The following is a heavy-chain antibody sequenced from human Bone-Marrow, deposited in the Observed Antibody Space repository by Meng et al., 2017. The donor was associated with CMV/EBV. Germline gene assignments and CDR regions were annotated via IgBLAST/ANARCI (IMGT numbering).Heavy chain of an antibody. V-gene: IGHV2-5*02. CDR2: IYWDDDK. J-gene: IGHJ4*02. D-gene: IGHD4-17*01. Sequence: INLKESGPTRWKPTQTLMLTCTFSGFSLSTSGVGVGWIRQPPGKALEWLALIYWDDDKRYSTSLKSRLTITKDTSKNQVVLKMNNMDPVDTATYYCAHSYGDYAGDYWGQGTLVTVSS. CDR3: AHSYGDYAGDY. CDR1: GFSLSTSGVG.